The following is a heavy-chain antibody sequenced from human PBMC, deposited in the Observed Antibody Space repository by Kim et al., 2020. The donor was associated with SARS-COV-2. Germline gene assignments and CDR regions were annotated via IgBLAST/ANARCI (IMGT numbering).Heavy chain of an antibody. V-gene: IGHV3-48*02. D-gene: IGHD3-16*01. J-gene: IGHJ4*02. CDR2: STI. CDR3: ARVRGGANDY. Sequence: STIYYADSVKGQFTISRDNANNSLYLHMNSLRDEDTAVYYCARVRGGANDYWGQGTLVTVSS.